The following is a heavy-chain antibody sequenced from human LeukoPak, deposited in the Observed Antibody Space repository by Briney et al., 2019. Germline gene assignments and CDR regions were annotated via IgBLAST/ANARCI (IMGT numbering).Heavy chain of an antibody. CDR1: GFTFTSYW. CDR3: ARGTARFDY. Sequence: AGGSLRLSCAASGFTFTSYWMHWVRQAPGKGLVWVSRINTDGSSINYADSVKGRFTISRDNAKNTLYLQMSSLRAEDTAVYYCARGTARFDYWGQGTLVTVSS. V-gene: IGHV3-74*01. CDR2: INTDGSSI. J-gene: IGHJ4*02.